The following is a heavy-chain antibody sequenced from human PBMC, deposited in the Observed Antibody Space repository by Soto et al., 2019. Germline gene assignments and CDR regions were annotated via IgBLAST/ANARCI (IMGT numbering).Heavy chain of an antibody. CDR3: ARTTTNYYGSGSYFDY. V-gene: IGHV4-39*01. CDR1: GGSISSSSYY. Sequence: SETLSLTCTVSGGSISSSSYYWGWIRQPPGKGLEWIGSIYYSGSTYYNPSLKSRVTISVDTSKNQFSLKLSSVTAADTAVYYCARTTTNYYGSGSYFDYWGQGTLVTVSS. CDR2: IYYSGST. J-gene: IGHJ4*02. D-gene: IGHD3-10*01.